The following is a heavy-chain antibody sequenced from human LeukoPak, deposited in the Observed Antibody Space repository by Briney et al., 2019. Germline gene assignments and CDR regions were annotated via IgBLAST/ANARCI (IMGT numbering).Heavy chain of an antibody. CDR2: ISAYNGNT. CDR1: GYTFTSYG. CDR3: ARGYYDSSGYAPYYYYYYYMDV. J-gene: IGHJ6*03. Sequence: GASVKVSCKASGYTFTSYGISWVRQAPRQGLEWMGWISAYNGNTNYAQKLQGRVTMTTDTSTSTAYMELRSLRSDDTAVYYCARGYYDSSGYAPYYYYYYYMDVWGKGTTVTVSS. V-gene: IGHV1-18*01. D-gene: IGHD3-22*01.